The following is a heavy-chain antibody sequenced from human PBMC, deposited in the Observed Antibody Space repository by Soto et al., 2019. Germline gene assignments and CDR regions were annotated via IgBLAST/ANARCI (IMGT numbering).Heavy chain of an antibody. CDR1: GGTFSSYA. J-gene: IGHJ6*02. CDR2: IIPIFGTA. CDR3: GGVARTDGALTDYYDSGGESNYYYGMDV. V-gene: IGHV1-69*13. D-gene: IGHD3-22*01. Sequence: SVKVSCRASGGTFSSYAISWVRQAPGQGLEWMGGIIPIFGTANYAQKFQGRVTITADESASTAYIELSSLRSEDTAVYYCGGVARTDGALTDYYDSGGESNYYYGMDVWGQGTTVTVSS.